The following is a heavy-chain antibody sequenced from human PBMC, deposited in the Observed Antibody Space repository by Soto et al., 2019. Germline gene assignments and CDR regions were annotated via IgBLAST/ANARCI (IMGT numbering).Heavy chain of an antibody. D-gene: IGHD6-13*01. Sequence: GGSLRLSCAASGFTFSSYGMHWVRQAPGKGLEWVAVIWYDGSNKYYAESVKGRFTISRDNSKNTLYLQMNSLRAEDTAVYYCARRGYSSSWDNYYYYYYMDVWGKGTTVTVSS. V-gene: IGHV3-33*01. J-gene: IGHJ6*03. CDR3: ARRGYSSSWDNYYYYYYMDV. CDR2: IWYDGSNK. CDR1: GFTFSSYG.